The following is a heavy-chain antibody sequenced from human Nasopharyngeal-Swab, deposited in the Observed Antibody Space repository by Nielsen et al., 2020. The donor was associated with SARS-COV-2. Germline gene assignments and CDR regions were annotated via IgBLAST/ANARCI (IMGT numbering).Heavy chain of an antibody. V-gene: IGHV4-39*01. CDR2: IYYSGST. CDR3: ARHEGHEDYFDY. J-gene: IGHJ4*02. Sequence: WSRQPPGKGLEWIGSIYYSGSTYYNPSLKRRVTISVDTSKNQFSLKLSSVTAADTAVYYCARHEGHEDYFDYWGQGTLVTVSS.